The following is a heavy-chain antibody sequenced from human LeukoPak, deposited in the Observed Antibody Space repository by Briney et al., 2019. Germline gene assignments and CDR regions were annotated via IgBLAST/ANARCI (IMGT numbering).Heavy chain of an antibody. J-gene: IGHJ3*02. CDR1: GFTFSSYG. Sequence: GGSLRLSCAASGFTFSSYGMHWVRQAPGKGLEWVAVISYDGSNKYYADSVKGRFTISRDNSKNTLYLQMNSLRAEDTAVYYCTTPLEYSSSSYRGGAFDIWGQGTTVTVSS. V-gene: IGHV3-30*03. D-gene: IGHD6-6*01. CDR2: ISYDGSNK. CDR3: TTPLEYSSSSYRGGAFDI.